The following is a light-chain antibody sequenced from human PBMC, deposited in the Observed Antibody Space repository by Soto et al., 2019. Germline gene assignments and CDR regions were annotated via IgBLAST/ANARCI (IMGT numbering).Light chain of an antibody. V-gene: IGLV1-40*01. J-gene: IGLJ2*01. Sequence: QSVLTQPPSVSGAPGQRVTISCTGCSSNIGAGYDVHWYQQLPGTAPKLLSYGNSNRPSGVPDRFSGSKSGTSASLAITGLQAEDEADYYCQSYDSSLSGNVVFGGGTKLTVL. CDR1: SSNIGAGYD. CDR2: GNS. CDR3: QSYDSSLSGNVV.